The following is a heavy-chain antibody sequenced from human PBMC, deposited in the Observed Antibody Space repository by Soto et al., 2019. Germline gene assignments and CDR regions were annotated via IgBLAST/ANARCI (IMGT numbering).Heavy chain of an antibody. V-gene: IGHV1-69*06. Sequence: QVQLVQSGAEVKKPGPSVKVSCKASGGTFSSYAISWVRQAPGQGLEWMGGIIPIFGTANYAQKFQGRVMITADKSTSTAYMELSSLRSEDTAVYYCARAYCSSTSCYRKYYYYYGMDVWGQGTTVTVSS. J-gene: IGHJ6*02. CDR2: IIPIFGTA. D-gene: IGHD2-2*01. CDR3: ARAYCSSTSCYRKYYYYYGMDV. CDR1: GGTFSSYA.